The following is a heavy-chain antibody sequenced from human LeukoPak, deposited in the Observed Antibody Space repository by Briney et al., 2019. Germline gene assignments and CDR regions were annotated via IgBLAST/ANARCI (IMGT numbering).Heavy chain of an antibody. Sequence: SETLSLTCTVSGGSISSYYWSWIRQPPGKGLEWIGYIYYSGSTNYNPSLKSRVTISVDTSKNQFSLKLSSVTAADTAVYYCARVGIYYDYVWGCYRFDLLSFDYWGQGTLVTVSS. CDR2: IYYSGST. CDR1: GGSISSYY. V-gene: IGHV4-59*01. CDR3: ARVGIYYDYVWGCYRFDLLSFDY. J-gene: IGHJ4*02. D-gene: IGHD3-16*02.